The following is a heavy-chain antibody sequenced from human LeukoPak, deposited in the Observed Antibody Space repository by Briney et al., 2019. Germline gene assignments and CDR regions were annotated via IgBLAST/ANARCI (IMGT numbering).Heavy chain of an antibody. J-gene: IGHJ4*02. CDR2: INTNSGGT. V-gene: IGHV1-2*02. Sequence: ASVKVSCKASGYTFTGYFMHWVRQAPGQGLEWMGWINTNSGGTNYAQKFQGRVTMTRDTSISTAYMELSRLRSDDTAVYYCARVSHYYDSSGYYGYWGQGTLVTVSS. CDR1: GYTFTGYF. CDR3: ARVSHYYDSSGYYGY. D-gene: IGHD3-22*01.